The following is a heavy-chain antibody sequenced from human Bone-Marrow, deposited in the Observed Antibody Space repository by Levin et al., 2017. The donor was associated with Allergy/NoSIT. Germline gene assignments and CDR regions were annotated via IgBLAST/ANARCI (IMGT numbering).Heavy chain of an antibody. CDR3: ARKTDTFMVTGDF. J-gene: IGHJ4*02. V-gene: IGHV3-66*01. Sequence: ETLSLTCAASGFIVSKNQMTWVRQVPGKGPEWVSIIYSGGSTYYADSVKGRFTISRDSSKNTLYLQMNSLRTEDTAVYYCARKTDTFMVTGDFWGQGTLVTVSS. D-gene: IGHD5-18*01. CDR2: IYSGGST. CDR1: GFIVSKNQ.